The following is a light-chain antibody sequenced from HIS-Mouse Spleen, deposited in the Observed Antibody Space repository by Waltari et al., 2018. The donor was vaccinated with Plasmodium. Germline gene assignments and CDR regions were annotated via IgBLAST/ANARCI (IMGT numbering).Light chain of an antibody. Sequence: QSVLTQPPSASGTPGQRVTIPCSGSSSNIGSNYVYWYQQLPGTAPKPLIYRNNQRPSGVPYRFSGSKSGTSASLAISGLRSEDEADYYCAAWDDSLSGPVFGGGTKLTVL. J-gene: IGLJ3*02. CDR2: RNN. CDR3: AAWDDSLSGPV. CDR1: SSNIGSNY. V-gene: IGLV1-47*01.